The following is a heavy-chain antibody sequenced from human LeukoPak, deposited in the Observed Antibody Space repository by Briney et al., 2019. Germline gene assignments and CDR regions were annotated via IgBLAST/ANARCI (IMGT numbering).Heavy chain of an antibody. CDR2: ISGSGGST. V-gene: IGHV3-23*01. CDR3: AKEDFWSGPDLLYLDY. D-gene: IGHD3-3*01. CDR1: GFTFSSYA. Sequence: GGSLRLSCAAPGFTFSSYAMSWVRQAPGKRLEWVSAISGSGGSTYYADSVKGRFTISRDNSKNTLYLQMNSLRAEDAAVYYCAKEDFWSGPDLLYLDYWGQGTLVTVSS. J-gene: IGHJ4*02.